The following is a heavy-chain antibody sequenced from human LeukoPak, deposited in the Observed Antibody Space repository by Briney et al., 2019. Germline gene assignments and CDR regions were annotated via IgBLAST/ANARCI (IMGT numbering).Heavy chain of an antibody. CDR1: GGSISSYY. CDR3: AREPQYSYDSNEDMDV. V-gene: IGHV4-4*07. D-gene: IGHD5-18*01. Sequence: PSETLSLTCTVSGGSISSYYWSWIRQPAGKGLEWIGRIYTSGSTNYNPSLKSRVTMSVDTSKNQFSLKLSSATAADTAVYYCAREPQYSYDSNEDMDVWGKGTTVTVSS. CDR2: IYTSGST. J-gene: IGHJ6*03.